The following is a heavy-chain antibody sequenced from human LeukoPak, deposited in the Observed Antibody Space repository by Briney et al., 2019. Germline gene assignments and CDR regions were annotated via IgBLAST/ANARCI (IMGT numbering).Heavy chain of an antibody. CDR2: IYYSGST. J-gene: IGHJ6*03. D-gene: IGHD3-10*01. V-gene: IGHV4-39*01. CDR1: GGSISSSSYY. CDR3: ARHMYYYDSGSYNYYYYMDV. Sequence: SETLSLTCTVSGGSISSSSYYWGWIRQSPGKGLEWIGNIYYSGSTYYNPSLKSRVTISVDTSKNQFSLKLSSVTAADTAVYYCARHMYYYDSGSYNYYYYMDVCGKGTTVTVSS.